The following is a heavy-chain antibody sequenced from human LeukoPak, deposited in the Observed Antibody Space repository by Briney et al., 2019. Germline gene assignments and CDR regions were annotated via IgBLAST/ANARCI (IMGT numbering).Heavy chain of an antibody. J-gene: IGHJ4*02. CDR1: GFTFSCYW. V-gene: IGHV3-74*01. CDR3: ARAGRGYFDY. CDR2: INSDGTST. Sequence: GGSLRLSCAASGFTFSCYWMHWVRQAPGKGLVWVSRINSDGTSTTYAYSVKGRFTISRDNAKNTLYLQMNSLRAEDTAVYYCARAGRGYFDYWGQGTLVTVSS.